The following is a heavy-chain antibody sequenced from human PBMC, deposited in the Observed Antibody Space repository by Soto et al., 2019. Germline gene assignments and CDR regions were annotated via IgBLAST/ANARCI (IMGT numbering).Heavy chain of an antibody. CDR2: INHSGST. J-gene: IGHJ4*02. Sequence: PSETLSLTCAVYGGSFSGYYWSWIRQPPGKGLEWIGEINHSGSTNYNPSLKSRVTISVDTSKNQFSLKLSSVTAADTAVYYCARGHPAVVVPAARIGWIFDYCGEGTLVTVSS. CDR3: ARGHPAVVVPAARIGWIFDY. CDR1: GGSFSGYY. V-gene: IGHV4-34*01. D-gene: IGHD2-2*01.